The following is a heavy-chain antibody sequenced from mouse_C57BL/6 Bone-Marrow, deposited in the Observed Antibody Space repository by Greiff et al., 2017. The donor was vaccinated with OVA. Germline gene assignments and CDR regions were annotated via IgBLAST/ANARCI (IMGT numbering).Heavy chain of an antibody. CDR2: IDPETGGT. Sequence: QVQLQQSGAELVRPGASVTLSCKASGYTFTDYEMHWVKQTPVHGLEWIGAIDPETGGTAYNQKFKGKAILTADTSSSTAYMELRSLTSEDSAVYYCTTGYGSSYEGFAYWGQGTLVTVSA. CDR3: TTGYGSSYEGFAY. D-gene: IGHD1-1*01. J-gene: IGHJ3*01. V-gene: IGHV1-15*01. CDR1: GYTFTDYE.